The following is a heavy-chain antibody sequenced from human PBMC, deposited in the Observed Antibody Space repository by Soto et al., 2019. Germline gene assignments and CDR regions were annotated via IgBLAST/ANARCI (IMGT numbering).Heavy chain of an antibody. V-gene: IGHV1-18*01. J-gene: IGHJ5*02. Sequence: QVQQVQSGAEVKRAGASAKVSCKASGYTFTSYGFRWVRQAPGQGLEWMGWISAYDGSTNYAQKFQGRVTMTTDTSTSTAYMQLKSRRSDDTAVYYCARHNSQWPNWFDPWGQGTLVTVSS. CDR1: GYTFTSYG. CDR2: ISAYDGST. D-gene: IGHD1-1*01. CDR3: ARHNSQWPNWFDP.